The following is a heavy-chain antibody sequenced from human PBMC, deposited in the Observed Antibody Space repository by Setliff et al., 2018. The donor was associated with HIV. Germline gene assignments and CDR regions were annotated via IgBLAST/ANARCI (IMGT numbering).Heavy chain of an antibody. J-gene: IGHJ3*02. CDR1: GGSISSYY. CDR3: ARNPCSGGSCPDAFDI. D-gene: IGHD2-15*01. CDR2: IYYSGST. V-gene: IGHV4-59*01. Sequence: SETLSLTCTVSGGSISSYYWSWIRQPPGKGLEWIGYIYYSGSTNYNPSLKSRVTISVDTSKNQFSLKLSSVTAADTAVYYCARNPCSGGSCPDAFDIWGQGTMVIVSS.